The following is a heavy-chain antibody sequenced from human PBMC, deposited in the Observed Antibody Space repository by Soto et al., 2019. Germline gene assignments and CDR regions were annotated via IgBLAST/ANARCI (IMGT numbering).Heavy chain of an antibody. D-gene: IGHD6-6*01. CDR3: ARSIAARIYYYYYYMDV. CDR1: GYTFTSYD. CDR2: MNPNSGNT. Sequence: ASVKVSCKASGYTFTSYDINWVRQATGQGLEWMGWMNPNSGNTGYAQKFQGRVTMTRNTSISTAYMELSSLRSEDTAVYYCARSIAARIYYYYYYMDVWGKGTTVTVSS. J-gene: IGHJ6*03. V-gene: IGHV1-8*01.